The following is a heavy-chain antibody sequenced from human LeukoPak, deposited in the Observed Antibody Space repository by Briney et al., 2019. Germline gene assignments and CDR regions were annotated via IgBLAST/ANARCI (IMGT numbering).Heavy chain of an antibody. V-gene: IGHV4-59*02. D-gene: IGHD3-10*01. J-gene: IGHJ6*04. CDR2: LH. CDR3: ARDYFVVRRKDASYYLDA. Sequence: SETLSLTCSVSGVSVSSHYWSWIRQFPGKGLEWIGFLHYKSRVTISVDRSKNQFSLKLNPLTAADTAVYYCARDYFVVRRKDASYYLDAWGKGTTVTVSS. CDR1: GVSVSSHY.